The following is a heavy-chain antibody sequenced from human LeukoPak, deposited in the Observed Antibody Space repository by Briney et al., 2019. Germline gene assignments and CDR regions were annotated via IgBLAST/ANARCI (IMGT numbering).Heavy chain of an antibody. V-gene: IGHV3-33*01. CDR1: GFTFRNHG. D-gene: IGHD2-21*02. CDR2: IWYDGSTT. J-gene: IGHJ4*02. Sequence: PGRSLRLSCAASGFTFRNHGMYWVRQAPGKGLEWVAVIWYDGSTTYYGDAVKGRFTISRDNSKDTLYLQMNSLRVEATAVYYCARWGDGSKLDYWGQGTLVTVSS. CDR3: ARWGDGSKLDY.